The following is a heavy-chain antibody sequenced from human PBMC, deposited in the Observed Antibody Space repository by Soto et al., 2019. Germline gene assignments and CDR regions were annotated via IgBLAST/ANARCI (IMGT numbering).Heavy chain of an antibody. CDR1: GGSISSGDYY. J-gene: IGHJ4*02. CDR2: ISYSGST. CDR3: ARDRGSGTYYELDY. D-gene: IGHD1-26*01. Sequence: PSETLSLTXTVSGGSISSGDYYWTWIRQHPGRGLEWIGYISYSGSTYYNPSLKSRLAISVDTSKNQFSLRLSSVTAADTAVYYCARDRGSGTYYELDYWGQGTLVTVSS. V-gene: IGHV4-31*02.